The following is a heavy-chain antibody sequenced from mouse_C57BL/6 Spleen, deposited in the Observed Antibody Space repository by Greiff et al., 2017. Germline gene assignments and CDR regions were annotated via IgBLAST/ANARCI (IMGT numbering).Heavy chain of an antibody. D-gene: IGHD1-1*01. CDR1: GYTFTSYW. Sequence: QVQLQQPGAELVKPGASVKMSCKASGYTFTSYWITWVKQRPGQGLEWIGDIYPGSGSTNYNEKFKSKATLTVDTSSSTAYMQLSSLTSEDSAVYDYAGSCYCGSSCAGFAYWGQGTPVTVSA. V-gene: IGHV1-55*01. J-gene: IGHJ3*01. CDR2: IYPGSGST. CDR3: AGSCYCGSSCAGFAY.